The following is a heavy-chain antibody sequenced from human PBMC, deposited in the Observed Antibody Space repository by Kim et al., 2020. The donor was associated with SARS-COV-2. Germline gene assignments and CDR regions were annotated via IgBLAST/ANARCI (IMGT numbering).Heavy chain of an antibody. Sequence: ASVKVSCKASGYTFTSYGISWVRQAPGQGLEWMGWISAYNGNTNYAQKLQGRVTMTTDTSTSTAYMELRSLRSDDTAVYYCARDYYYDSSGYRTVYYGMDVWGQGTTVTISS. CDR2: ISAYNGNT. CDR3: ARDYYYDSSGYRTVYYGMDV. CDR1: GYTFTSYG. J-gene: IGHJ6*02. V-gene: IGHV1-18*04. D-gene: IGHD3-22*01.